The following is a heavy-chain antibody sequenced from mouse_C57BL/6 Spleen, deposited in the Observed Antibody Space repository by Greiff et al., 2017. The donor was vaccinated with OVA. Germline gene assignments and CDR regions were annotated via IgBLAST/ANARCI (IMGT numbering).Heavy chain of an antibody. V-gene: IGHV7-3*01. J-gene: IGHJ1*03. CDR2: IRNKANGYTT. D-gene: IGHD4-1*01. Sequence: EVQGVESGGGLVQPGGSLSLSCAASGFTFTDYYMSWVRQPPGKALEWLGFIRNKANGYTTEYSASVKGRFTISRDNSQSILYLQMNALRAEDSATYYCASFLTGYWYFDVWGTGTTVTVSS. CDR3: ASFLTGYWYFDV. CDR1: GFTFTDYY.